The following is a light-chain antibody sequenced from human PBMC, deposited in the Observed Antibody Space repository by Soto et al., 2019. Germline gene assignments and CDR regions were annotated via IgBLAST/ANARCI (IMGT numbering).Light chain of an antibody. CDR3: AAWDDSLNGYV. CDR2: SNN. Sequence: QSVRTQPPSASGTPGQRVTISCSGSSSNIGSNTVNWYQQLPGTAPKLLIYSNNQRPSGVPDRFSGSKSGTSASLAISGLQSEDAADYYCAAWDDSLNGYVFGTGTKVTVL. J-gene: IGLJ1*01. V-gene: IGLV1-44*01. CDR1: SSNIGSNT.